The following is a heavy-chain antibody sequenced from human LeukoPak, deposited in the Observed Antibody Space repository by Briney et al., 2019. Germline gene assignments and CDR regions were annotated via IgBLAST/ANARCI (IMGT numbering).Heavy chain of an antibody. CDR1: GGSISSYY. J-gene: IGHJ5*02. V-gene: IGHV4-4*07. CDR3: ARDLPAAGTDWFDP. Sequence: SETLSLTCTVSGGSISSYYWSWIRQPAGKGLEWIGRIYTSGSTNYNPSLKSRVTMSVDTSKNQFSLKLSSVTAAGTAVYYCARDLPAAGTDWFDPWGQGTLVTVSS. D-gene: IGHD6-13*01. CDR2: IYTSGST.